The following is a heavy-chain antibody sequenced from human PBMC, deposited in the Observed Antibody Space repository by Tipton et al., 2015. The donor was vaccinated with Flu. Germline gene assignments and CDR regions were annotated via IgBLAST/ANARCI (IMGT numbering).Heavy chain of an antibody. Sequence: TLSLTCSVSGDSIGSDYYWAWIRQPPGKGLEWIGNIHKTGSTYFNPSLRSRVPFSVDTSKNQFSLRLASVTAADTAVYYCTRHNTNGGIVVADFDSWGQGTLVTVSS. J-gene: IGHJ4*02. CDR2: IHKTGST. D-gene: IGHD3-16*02. CDR1: GDSIGSDYY. CDR3: TRHNTNGGIVVADFDS. V-gene: IGHV4-38-2*01.